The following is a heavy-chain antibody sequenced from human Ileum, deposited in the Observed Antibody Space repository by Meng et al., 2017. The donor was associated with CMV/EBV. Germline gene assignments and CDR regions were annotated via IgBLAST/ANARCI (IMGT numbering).Heavy chain of an antibody. D-gene: IGHD1-14*01. CDR3: ARVKRVRYHVYYFDY. V-gene: IGHV4-34*01. Sequence: VYGWSFSGYYWSWIRQPPGKGLEWIGEINHSGSTNYNPSLKSRVTISVDTSKNQFSLKLSSVTAADTAVYYCARVKRVRYHVYYFDYWGQGTLVTVSS. CDR1: GWSFSGYY. CDR2: INHSGST. J-gene: IGHJ4*02.